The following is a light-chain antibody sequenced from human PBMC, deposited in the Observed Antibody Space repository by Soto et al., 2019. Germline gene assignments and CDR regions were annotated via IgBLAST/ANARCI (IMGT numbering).Light chain of an antibody. CDR1: QDISRA. Sequence: AIQLTQSPSSLSASVGDRVTITCRASQDISRALAWYQHKPGKAPKLLISDASSLEGGVPSRFSGSGSGTDFTLAINSLQPEDFVTYHCQQFNNYPITFGQGTRLEIK. J-gene: IGKJ5*01. CDR2: DAS. CDR3: QQFNNYPIT. V-gene: IGKV1D-13*01.